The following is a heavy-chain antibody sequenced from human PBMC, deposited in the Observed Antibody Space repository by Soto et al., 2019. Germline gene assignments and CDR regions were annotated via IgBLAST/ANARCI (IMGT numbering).Heavy chain of an antibody. CDR3: AKVLYDSSVSYYFDY. Sequence: GGSLRLSCAASGFTFSSYAMSWVRQAPGKGLEWVSAISGGGGSTYYADSVKGQFTISRDNSKNTLYLQMNSLRAEDTAVYYCAKVLYDSSVSYYFDYWGQGTLVTVSS. CDR1: GFTFSSYA. D-gene: IGHD3-22*01. J-gene: IGHJ4*02. CDR2: ISGGGGST. V-gene: IGHV3-23*01.